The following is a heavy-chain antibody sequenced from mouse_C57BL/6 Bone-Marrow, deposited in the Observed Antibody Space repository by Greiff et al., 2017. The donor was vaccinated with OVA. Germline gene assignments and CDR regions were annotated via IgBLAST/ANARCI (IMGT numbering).Heavy chain of an antibody. CDR1: GYTFTSYT. CDR3: ARLAGDDYALAY. J-gene: IGHJ4*01. V-gene: IGHV1-4*01. Sequence: QVQLQQSGAELARPGASVKMSCKASGYTFTSYTMHWVKQRPGQGLEWIGYINPSSGDTKYNQKFKGKATLTADKSSSTAYMQLSSLTSEDSAVYYCARLAGDDYALAYWGQGTSVTVSS. CDR2: INPSSGDT.